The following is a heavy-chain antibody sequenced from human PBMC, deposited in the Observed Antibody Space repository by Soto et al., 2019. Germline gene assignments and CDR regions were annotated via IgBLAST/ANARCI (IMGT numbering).Heavy chain of an antibody. CDR3: AKGVMVGLRYFDWLVDY. CDR2: ISGSGVST. Sequence: PGGSLRLSCAASGSTFSSYAMSWVRQAPGKGLEWVSAISGSGVSTYYADSVKGRFTISRDNSKNTLYLQMNSLRAEDTAVYYCAKGVMVGLRYFDWLVDYWGQGTLVTVSS. D-gene: IGHD3-9*01. V-gene: IGHV3-23*01. CDR1: GSTFSSYA. J-gene: IGHJ4*02.